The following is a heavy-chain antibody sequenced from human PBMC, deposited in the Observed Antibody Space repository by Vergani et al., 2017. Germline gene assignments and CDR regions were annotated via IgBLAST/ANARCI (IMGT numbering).Heavy chain of an antibody. D-gene: IGHD2-8*02. CDR3: VRTEYCTGIACNTRFDS. J-gene: IGHJ5*01. CDR2: IDEYGNRA. CDR1: GFSFNTYW. V-gene: IGHV3-74*03. Sequence: EVQLVESGGGSVQSGGSLRLSCVASGFSFNTYWMHWVRQVPGKGLMWVARIDEYGNRATYGDFETGRFTISRYNAKNTVFLQMNNLRADDAVVYYCVRTEYCTGIACNTRFDSWGQGALVTVSS.